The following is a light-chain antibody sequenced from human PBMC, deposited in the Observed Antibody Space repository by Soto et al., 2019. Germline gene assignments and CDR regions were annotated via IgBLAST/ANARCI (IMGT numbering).Light chain of an antibody. CDR2: DAY. J-gene: IGKJ5*01. Sequence: EVVLTQSPVTLSLSPGERATLSCRARQSFRGLLAWYQQKPGQAPRLLIYDAYNRATDIPPRFSGSGSGTDFTLTISSLEPEDSAVYYCQQRHMWPITFGQGTRLEIK. V-gene: IGKV3-11*01. CDR1: QSFRGL. CDR3: QQRHMWPIT.